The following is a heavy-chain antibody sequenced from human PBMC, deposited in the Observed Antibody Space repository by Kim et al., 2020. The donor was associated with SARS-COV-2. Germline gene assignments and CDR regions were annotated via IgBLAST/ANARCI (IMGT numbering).Heavy chain of an antibody. CDR2: IIPILGIS. D-gene: IGHD5-18*01. CDR3: ARDKRIQLQQSFLVNWFDP. V-gene: IGHV1-69*04. Sequence: SVKVSCKASVGTFSSYTISWVRQAPGQGLEWMGRIIPILGISNYAQKFQGRVTITADKSTSTAYMELSSLGSEDTAVYYCARDKRIQLQQSFLVNWFDPWGQGTLVTVSS. J-gene: IGHJ5*02. CDR1: VGTFSSYT.